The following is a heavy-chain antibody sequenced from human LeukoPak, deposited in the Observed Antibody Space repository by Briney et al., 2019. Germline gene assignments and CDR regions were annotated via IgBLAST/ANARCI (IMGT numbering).Heavy chain of an antibody. CDR2: IYHSGST. Sequence: SETLSLTCTVSGYSISSGYYWGWIRQPPGKGLEWIGSIYHSGSTYYNPSLKSQVTISVDTSKNQFSLKLSSVTAADTAVYYCARDNCSGGSCYSFYWGQGTLVTVSS. CDR1: GYSISSGYY. D-gene: IGHD2-15*01. V-gene: IGHV4-38-2*02. J-gene: IGHJ4*02. CDR3: ARDNCSGGSCYSFY.